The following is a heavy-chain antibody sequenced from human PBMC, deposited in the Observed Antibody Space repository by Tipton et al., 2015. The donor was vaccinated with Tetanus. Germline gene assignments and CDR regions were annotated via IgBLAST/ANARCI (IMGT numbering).Heavy chain of an antibody. CDR2: NYYSGSA. J-gene: IGHJ1*01. CDR3: ARTSGYLYSSY. CDR1: GGSLSGYY. Sequence: TLSLTCTVSGGSLSGYYWNWIRQSPGKGLEWIGYNYYSGSAIYNPSLKSRVTISLDTSKNQISLRLNSVTSADTAVYYCARTSGYLYSSYWGQGTLVTVSS. V-gene: IGHV4-59*01. D-gene: IGHD3-3*01.